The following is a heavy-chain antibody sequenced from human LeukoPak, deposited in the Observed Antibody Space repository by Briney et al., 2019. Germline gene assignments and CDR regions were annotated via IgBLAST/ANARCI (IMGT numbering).Heavy chain of an antibody. CDR3: VKEIDTLGTNAFDI. CDR2: ISGDGVKT. J-gene: IGHJ3*02. Sequence: GGSLRLSCAASGFSFYDYPMHWVRQAPGKGLEWVSLISGDGVKTYYADSVRGRFTISRDNGKDSLYLQMNSLRTEDTAMYYCVKEIDTLGTNAFDIWGQGTMVTVSS. D-gene: IGHD2-15*01. V-gene: IGHV3-43*02. CDR1: GFSFYDYP.